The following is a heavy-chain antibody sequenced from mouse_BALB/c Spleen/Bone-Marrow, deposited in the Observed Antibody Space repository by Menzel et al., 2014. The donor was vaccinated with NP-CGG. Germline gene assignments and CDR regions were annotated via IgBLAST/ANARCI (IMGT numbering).Heavy chain of an antibody. V-gene: IGHV1S127*01. CDR3: TRRGYYAMDY. CDR2: IDPSDSYT. Sequence: QVQLQQSGAELVKPGASVKMSCKASGYTFTSYWMHWVKQRPGQGLEWIGVIDPSDSYTSYNQKFKGKATLTVDTSSSTAYMQLSSLTSEDSAVYYCTRRGYYAMDYWGQGTSVTVSP. CDR1: GYTFTSYW. J-gene: IGHJ4*01.